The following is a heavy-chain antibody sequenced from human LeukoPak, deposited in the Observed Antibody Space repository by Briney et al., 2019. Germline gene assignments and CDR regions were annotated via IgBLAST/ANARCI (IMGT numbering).Heavy chain of an antibody. CDR3: ARVYPYYYYMDV. CDR2: IYYSGST. V-gene: IGHV4-59*01. J-gene: IGHJ6*03. CDR1: GGSISSYY. Sequence: SETLSLTCTVSGGSISSYYWSWIRQPPGKGLEWIGYIYYSGSTNYNPSLKSRVTTSVDTSKNQFSLKLSSVTAADTAVYYCARVYPYYYYMDVWGKGTTVTVSS.